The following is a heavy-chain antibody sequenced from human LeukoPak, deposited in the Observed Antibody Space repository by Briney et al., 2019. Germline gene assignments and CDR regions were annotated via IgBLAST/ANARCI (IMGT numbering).Heavy chain of an antibody. CDR3: ARDDEGRANFDF. V-gene: IGHV1-2*02. CDR1: GYTFTGHY. J-gene: IGHJ4*02. Sequence: GASVKVSCMASGYTFTGHYMHWVRQAPGQGLEWMGWFKPNSGDTNYAQKFQGRFTMTWDTPISTAYMELTRLRSDDTAVYYCARDDEGRANFDFWGQGTLVTVSS. CDR2: FKPNSGDT.